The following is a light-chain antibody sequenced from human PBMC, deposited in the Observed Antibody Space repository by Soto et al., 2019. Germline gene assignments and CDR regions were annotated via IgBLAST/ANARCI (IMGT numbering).Light chain of an antibody. CDR2: EVN. CDR1: SSDFGGYNY. Sequence: QSALTQPPSASGSPGQSVTISCTGTSSDFGGYNYVSWYQQHPGKAPKLIIYEVNKRPSGVPDRFSGSKSGNTASLTVSGLQAEDEADYYCSPYAGIGNPYVFATGTKVTVL. J-gene: IGLJ1*01. V-gene: IGLV2-8*01. CDR3: SPYAGIGNPYV.